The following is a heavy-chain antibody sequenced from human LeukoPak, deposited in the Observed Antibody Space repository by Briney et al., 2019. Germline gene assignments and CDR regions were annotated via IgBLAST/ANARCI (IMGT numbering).Heavy chain of an antibody. D-gene: IGHD6-19*01. CDR3: ARDSSGPDY. V-gene: IGHV3-7*01. Sequence: GGSLRLSCAASGFNFDDYAMHWVRQAPGKGLEWVANIKQDGSEKNYVDSVKGRFTISRDNAKNSLFLQMNSLRAEDTAVYFCARDSSGPDYWGQGTLVTVSS. CDR2: IKQDGSEK. J-gene: IGHJ4*02. CDR1: GFNFDDYA.